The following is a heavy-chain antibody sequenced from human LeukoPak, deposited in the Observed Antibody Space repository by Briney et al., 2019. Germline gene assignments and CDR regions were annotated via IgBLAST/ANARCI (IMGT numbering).Heavy chain of an antibody. J-gene: IGHJ3*02. V-gene: IGHV3-20*04. D-gene: IGHD1-26*01. CDR3: ARLGVGATRDAFDI. CDR1: GFTFDDYG. CDR2: INWNGGST. Sequence: GSLRLSCAASGFTFDDYGMSWVRQAPGKGLEWVSGINWNGGSTGYADSVKGRFTISRDNAKNSLYLQMNSLRAEDTALYYCARLGVGATRDAFDIWGQGTMVTVSS.